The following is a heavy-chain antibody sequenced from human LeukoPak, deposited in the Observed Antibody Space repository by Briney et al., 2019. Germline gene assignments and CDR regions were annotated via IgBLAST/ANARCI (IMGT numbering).Heavy chain of an antibody. J-gene: IGHJ4*02. CDR1: GFTFSSYA. CDR2: ISGSGGST. V-gene: IGHV3-23*01. Sequence: GGSLRLSCAASGFTFSSYAMSWVRQAPGKGLEWVSAISGSGGSTYYADSVKGRFTISRDNSKNTLYLQMNSLRAEDTAVYYCATTRPRIDRRQSYFDYWGQGTLVTVSS. D-gene: IGHD2-15*01. CDR3: ATTRPRIDRRQSYFDY.